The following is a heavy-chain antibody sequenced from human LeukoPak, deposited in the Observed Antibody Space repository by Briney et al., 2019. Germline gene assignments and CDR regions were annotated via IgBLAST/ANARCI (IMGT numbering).Heavy chain of an antibody. Sequence: GGSLRLSCAASGFTFSSYSMNWVRQAPGKGLEWVSSISSSSSYIYYADSVKGRFTVSRDNAKNSLYPQMNSLRAEDTAVCYCARDRVEYDEPGDYWGQGTLVTVSS. CDR1: GFTFSSYS. V-gene: IGHV3-21*01. J-gene: IGHJ4*02. CDR2: ISSSSSYI. CDR3: ARDRVEYDEPGDY. D-gene: IGHD2/OR15-2a*01.